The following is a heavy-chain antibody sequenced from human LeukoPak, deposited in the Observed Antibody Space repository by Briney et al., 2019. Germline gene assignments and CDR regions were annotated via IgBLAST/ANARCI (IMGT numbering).Heavy chain of an antibody. Sequence: SETLSLTCDVSDYSIRSGYYWGWIRQPPGKGLEWIGSLYHSGSAYYSPSLKSRVPISLNTSHHELSLRLSSVTAADTAIYYCARQNIVVVVAATPGAFDIWGQGTLVTVSS. J-gene: IGHJ3*02. CDR1: DYSIRSGYY. CDR3: ARQNIVVVVAATPGAFDI. D-gene: IGHD2-15*01. V-gene: IGHV4-38-2*01. CDR2: LYHSGSA.